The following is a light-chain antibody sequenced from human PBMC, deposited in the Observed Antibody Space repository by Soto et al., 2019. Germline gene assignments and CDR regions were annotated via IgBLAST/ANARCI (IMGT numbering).Light chain of an antibody. CDR2: GAS. J-gene: IGKJ5*01. CDR3: QQYGGSPIT. Sequence: ESVLTQSPGTLSLSPGERATLSCRASQSVSSSYLAWYQQKPGQAPRLLIYGASSRATGIPDRFSGSGSGTDFTLTISRLEPEDFAVYYCQQYGGSPITFGLGTRLEIK. V-gene: IGKV3-20*01. CDR1: QSVSSSY.